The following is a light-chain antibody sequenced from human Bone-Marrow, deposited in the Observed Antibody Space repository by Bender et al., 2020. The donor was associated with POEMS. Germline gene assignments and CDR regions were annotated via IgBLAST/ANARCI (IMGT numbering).Light chain of an antibody. V-gene: IGLV2-23*01. Sequence: QSALTQPPSASGSPGQSVTISCTGTSSDVGGYSYVSWYQQHPGKAPKLMVYEGSERPSGISVRFFGSTSGNTASLTISGLQAEDEADYYCCSFAGSRTWMFGGGTKVTVL. CDR1: SSDVGGYSY. CDR2: EGS. J-gene: IGLJ3*02. CDR3: CSFAGSRTWM.